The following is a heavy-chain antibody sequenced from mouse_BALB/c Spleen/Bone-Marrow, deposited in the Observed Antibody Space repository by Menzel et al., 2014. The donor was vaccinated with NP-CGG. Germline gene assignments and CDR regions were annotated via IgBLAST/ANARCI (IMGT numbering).Heavy chain of an antibody. V-gene: IGHV5-6-4*01. Sequence: VQLKESGGGLVKPGGSLKLSCAASGFTFSSYTMSWVRQTPEKRLEWVATISSGGSYTHYPDSVKGRFTISRDNAENTLYLQMSSLKSEDTAMYYCTRDLYDGYSYYAMDYWGQGTSVTVSS. CDR2: ISSGGSYT. J-gene: IGHJ4*01. CDR1: GFTFSSYT. D-gene: IGHD2-3*01. CDR3: TRDLYDGYSYYAMDY.